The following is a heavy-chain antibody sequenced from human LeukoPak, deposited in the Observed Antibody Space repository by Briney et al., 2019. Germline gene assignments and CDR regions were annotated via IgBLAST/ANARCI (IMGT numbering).Heavy chain of an antibody. CDR2: IYYSGST. Sequence: SETLSLACTVSGGSISSSSYYWGWIRQPPGKGLEWIGSIYYSGSTYYNPSLKSRVTISVDTSKDQFSLKLSSVTAADTAVYYCARHPTLRYGPSYYFDYWGQGTLVTVSS. CDR3: ARHPTLRYGPSYYFDY. J-gene: IGHJ4*02. V-gene: IGHV4-39*01. CDR1: GGSISSSSYY. D-gene: IGHD1-14*01.